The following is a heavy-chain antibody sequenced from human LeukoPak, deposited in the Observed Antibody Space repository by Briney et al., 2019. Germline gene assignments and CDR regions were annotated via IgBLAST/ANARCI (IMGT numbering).Heavy chain of an antibody. Sequence: ASVKVSCKASGYTFTGYYMHWVRQAPGQGPEWMGWINPNSGGTNYAQKFQGRVTMTRDTSISTAYMELSRLRSDDTAVYYCARAAGYGDYDWFDPWGQGTLVTVSS. D-gene: IGHD4-17*01. V-gene: IGHV1-2*02. CDR3: ARAAGYGDYDWFDP. CDR2: INPNSGGT. J-gene: IGHJ5*02. CDR1: GYTFTGYY.